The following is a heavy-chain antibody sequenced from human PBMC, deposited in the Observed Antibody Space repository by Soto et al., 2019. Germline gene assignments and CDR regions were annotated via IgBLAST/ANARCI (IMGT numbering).Heavy chain of an antibody. J-gene: IGHJ4*02. CDR1: GFTFDDYA. D-gene: IGHD2-15*01. CDR3: AKDSSGGSQAPFDY. V-gene: IGHV3-9*01. CDR2: ISWNSGNI. Sequence: PGGSLRLSCAASGFTFDDYAMYWVRQVLGKGLEWVSSISWNSGNIGYADSVKGRFTTSRDNAENSLYLQMNSLRPEDTALYYCAKDSSGGSQAPFDYWGQGTLVTVSS.